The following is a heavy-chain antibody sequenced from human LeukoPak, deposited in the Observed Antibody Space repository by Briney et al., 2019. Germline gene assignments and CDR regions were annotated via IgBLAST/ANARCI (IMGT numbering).Heavy chain of an antibody. Sequence: PSETLSLTCTVSGGSISRSGSYWGWIRQPPGKGLEWIGSIHYSGNTYYNPSLKSRVTISEDTSKTQFSLRLSSVTAADTAVYYCARHDDSSTLAANAFEIWGQGTRVTVSS. V-gene: IGHV4-39*01. D-gene: IGHD6-13*01. CDR3: ARHDDSSTLAANAFEI. CDR1: GGSISRSGSY. CDR2: IHYSGNT. J-gene: IGHJ3*02.